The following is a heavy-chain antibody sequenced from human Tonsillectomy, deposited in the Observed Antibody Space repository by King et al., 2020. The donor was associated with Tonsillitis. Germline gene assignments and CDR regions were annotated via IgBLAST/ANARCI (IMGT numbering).Heavy chain of an antibody. CDR3: ANSLGMATFDK. Sequence: QLVQSGGGVVQPGGSLRLSCAASGFTFSRFGMHWVRQAPGKGLEWVAFIRFDGSNTYYEDSVKGRFTVSRDNSKNTLYLQINSLTVEDTAVYYCANSLGMATFDKWGQGTLVSVSS. V-gene: IGHV3-30*02. CDR1: GFTFSRFG. CDR2: IRFDGSNT. J-gene: IGHJ4*02. D-gene: IGHD5-24*01.